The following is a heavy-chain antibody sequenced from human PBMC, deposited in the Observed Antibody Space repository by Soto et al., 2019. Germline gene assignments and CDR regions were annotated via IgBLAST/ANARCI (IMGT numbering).Heavy chain of an antibody. J-gene: IGHJ4*02. Sequence: QVQLQESGPGLVKPSGTLSLTCAVSGGSISSSNWWSWVRQPPGKGLEWIGEIYHSGSTNYNPSLKSRVTRSVAMSKSQLSRTLSSVTAADTAVYYCARCIAAAGPIDYWGQGTLVTVSS. CDR3: ARCIAAAGPIDY. D-gene: IGHD6-13*01. CDR1: GGSISSSNW. V-gene: IGHV4-4*02. CDR2: IYHSGST.